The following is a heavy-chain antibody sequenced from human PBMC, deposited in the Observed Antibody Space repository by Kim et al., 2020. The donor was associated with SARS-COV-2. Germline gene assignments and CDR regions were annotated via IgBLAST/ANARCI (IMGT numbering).Heavy chain of an antibody. CDR1: GFIFGSYS. CDR3: ARVLGGWTEGSWDLEY. J-gene: IGHJ1*01. Sequence: GGSLRLSCVGSGFIFGSYSMNWVRQAPGKGLEWVAYIRGSSDAIYYVDSVKGRFTISRVNAKNSLYLQLNSLRDEDTAVYYCARVLGGWTEGSWDLEY. V-gene: IGHV3-48*02. D-gene: IGHD1-26*01. CDR2: IRGSSDAI.